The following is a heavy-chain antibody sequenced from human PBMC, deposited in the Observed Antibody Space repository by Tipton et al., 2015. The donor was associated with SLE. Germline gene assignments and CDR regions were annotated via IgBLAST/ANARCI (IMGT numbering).Heavy chain of an antibody. J-gene: IGHJ4*02. CDR3: ARVWGSYSYFDY. D-gene: IGHD1-26*01. CDR2: ISYSGST. Sequence: TLSLTCTVSGGSISYYYWSWIRQPPGKGLEWIGYISYSGSTNYNPSLKSRVTISLDTSKNQFSLKLSSVTAADTAVYYCARVWGSYSYFDYWGQGTLVTVSS. CDR1: GGSISYYY. V-gene: IGHV4-59*01.